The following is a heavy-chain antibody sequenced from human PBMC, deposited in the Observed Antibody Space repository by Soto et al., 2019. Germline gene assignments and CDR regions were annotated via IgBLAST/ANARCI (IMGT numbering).Heavy chain of an antibody. CDR1: GFTFSNYA. V-gene: IGHV3-30*18. CDR2: ISYDGSNT. D-gene: IGHD3-10*01. CDR3: AKDRRVRDGMDV. Sequence: QVQLVESGGGVVQPGRSLRLSCAASGFTFSNYAVHWVRLAPGKGLEWVALISYDGSNTYYADSVKGRFTIPRDNSENTLYLQMISLRAEDTAMYYCAKDRRVRDGMDVWGQGTTVIVSS. J-gene: IGHJ6*02.